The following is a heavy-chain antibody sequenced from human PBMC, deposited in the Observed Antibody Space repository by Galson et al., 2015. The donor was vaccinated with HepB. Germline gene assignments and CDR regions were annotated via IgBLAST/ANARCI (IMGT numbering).Heavy chain of an antibody. J-gene: IGHJ2*01. CDR2: IKQDGSGK. Sequence: SLRLSCAASGFAFSNYWMSWVRQAPGKGLDWVGNIKQDGSGKHYVDSVKGRFTLARDNAKKSLYLQMDSLRVEDSAVYYCATIMGSPQSYWYLGLWGPGPLVTVSS. CDR3: ATIMGSPQSYWYLGL. CDR1: GFAFSNYW. V-gene: IGHV3-7*03. D-gene: IGHD1-26*01.